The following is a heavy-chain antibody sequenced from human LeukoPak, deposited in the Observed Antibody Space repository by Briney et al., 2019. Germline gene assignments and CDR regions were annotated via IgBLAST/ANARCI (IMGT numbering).Heavy chain of an antibody. CDR3: AXGXXXYYDTGDFYYAVPAH. CDR1: GYTFTTYG. J-gene: IGHJ4*02. Sequence: ASVKVSCKTSGYTFTTYGITWVRQATGQGLEWMGWMNPNSGDTAYAQKFQGRVAMTRDTSISTAYMELSGLRAEDTAVYYCAXGXXXYYDTGDFYYAVPAHWGQGTPVTVSS. D-gene: IGHD2-21*01. V-gene: IGHV1-8*01. CDR2: MNPNSGDT.